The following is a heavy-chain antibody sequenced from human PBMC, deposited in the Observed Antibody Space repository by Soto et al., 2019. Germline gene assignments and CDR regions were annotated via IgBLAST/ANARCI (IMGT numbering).Heavy chain of an antibody. V-gene: IGHV3-23*01. CDR2: ISDSGGNT. CDR3: ATHMVGWLQFGPKY. J-gene: IGHJ4*02. Sequence: PGGSQRLSCAASGFKFSSYAITWVRQKQGKGLEWVSSISDSGGNTYYADSVKGRFTISRDNSKNTLYLQMNSLRAEDTAVYYCATHMVGWLQFGPKYWGQGTLVTVSS. CDR1: GFKFSSYA. D-gene: IGHD5-12*01.